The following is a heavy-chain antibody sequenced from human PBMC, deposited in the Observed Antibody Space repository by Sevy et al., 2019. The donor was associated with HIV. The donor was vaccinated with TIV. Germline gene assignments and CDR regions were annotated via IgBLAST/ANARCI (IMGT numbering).Heavy chain of an antibody. V-gene: IGHV3-21*01. CDR3: ARDLLVGSTYVFDI. D-gene: IGHD1-26*01. J-gene: IGHJ3*02. Sequence: GESLKISCAASGFTFSNYNMNLVRQAPGEGLKWVSSISSSSADIYYTDSVKGRFTVSRDNSRKSLFLQMNGLSAEDTALYYCARDLLVGSTYVFDIWGRGTMVTVSS. CDR2: ISSSSADI. CDR1: GFTFSNYN.